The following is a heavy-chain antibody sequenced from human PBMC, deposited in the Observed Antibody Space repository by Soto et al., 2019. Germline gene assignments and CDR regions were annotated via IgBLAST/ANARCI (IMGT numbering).Heavy chain of an antibody. CDR3: TRVRLGSSRSSDY. CDR2: IKNKANSYTT. CDR1: GFTFSDHY. V-gene: IGHV3-72*01. Sequence: EVQLVESGGGLVQPEGSLRLSCAASGFTFSDHYMDWVRQAPGKGLEWVGRIKNKANSYTTESAAPVKGRFITSRDDSKNSVFLQMNRQKTDGSAVYDCTRVRLGSSRSSDYGGKGILVTVSS. J-gene: IGHJ4*02. D-gene: IGHD6-19*01.